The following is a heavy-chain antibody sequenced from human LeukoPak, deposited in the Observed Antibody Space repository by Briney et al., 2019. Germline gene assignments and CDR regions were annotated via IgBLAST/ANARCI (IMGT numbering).Heavy chain of an antibody. Sequence: GASLILSCAASGFTFSDYYMSWIRQAPGKGLEWVANLKEDGSEKYYVDSVKGRFTISRDNAKNSLYLQMNSLRAEDTAVYYCARSGGGLWFDPWGQGTLVTVSS. J-gene: IGHJ5*02. CDR1: GFTFSDYY. V-gene: IGHV3-7*01. D-gene: IGHD3-10*01. CDR3: ARSGGGLWFDP. CDR2: LKEDGSEK.